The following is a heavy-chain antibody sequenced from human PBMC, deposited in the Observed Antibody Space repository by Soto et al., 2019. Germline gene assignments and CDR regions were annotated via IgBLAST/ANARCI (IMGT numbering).Heavy chain of an antibody. J-gene: IGHJ5*02. V-gene: IGHV4-34*01. Sequence: ETLSLTCAVYGGSFSGYYWSWIRQPPGKGLEWIGEINHSGSTNYNPSLKSRVTISVDTSKNQFSLKLSSVTAADTAVYYCARGQTYYDFWSGYYRPSHWFDPWGQGTLVTVSS. CDR2: INHSGST. CDR3: ARGQTYYDFWSGYYRPSHWFDP. CDR1: GGSFSGYY. D-gene: IGHD3-3*01.